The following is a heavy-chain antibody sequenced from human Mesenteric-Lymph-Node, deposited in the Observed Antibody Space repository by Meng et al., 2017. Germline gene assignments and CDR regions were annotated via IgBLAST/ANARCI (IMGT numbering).Heavy chain of an antibody. CDR1: GYTFTVYD. D-gene: IGHD4-11*01. CDR3: AKIGSNHQFDL. V-gene: IGHV1-2*06. J-gene: IGHJ4*02. Sequence: QVQLVQSGAEVQKPGASVKVSCKASGYTFTVYDMHWVRQAPGQGLEWMGRINPHTGGINYAQEFQGRVAMTRDTSISTAYMELSRLRTDDTAVYYCAKIGSNHQFDLWGQGTLVTVSS. CDR2: INPHTGGI.